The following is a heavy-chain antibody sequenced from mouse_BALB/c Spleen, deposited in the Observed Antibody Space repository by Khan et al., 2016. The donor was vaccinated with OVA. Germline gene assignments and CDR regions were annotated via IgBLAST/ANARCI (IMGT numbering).Heavy chain of an antibody. Sequence: QVQLQQSGPELKKPGETVKISCKASGYIFTNYGMNWVKQAPGKGLKWMGWINTNTGEPTFAEEFKERFAFSLETSANTAYLQINRLKNEDKATYFCARGDYMYGSWFAYWGQGTLVTVSA. CDR1: GYIFTNYG. J-gene: IGHJ3*01. CDR3: ARGDYMYGSWFAY. D-gene: IGHD2-14*01. V-gene: IGHV9-3*02. CDR2: INTNTGEP.